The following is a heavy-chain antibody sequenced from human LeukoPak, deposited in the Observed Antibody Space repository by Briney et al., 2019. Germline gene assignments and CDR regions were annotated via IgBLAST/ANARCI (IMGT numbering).Heavy chain of an antibody. Sequence: GGSLRLSCAASGFTFSSYGMHWVRQAPGKGLEWVAVISYDGSNKYYADSVKGRFTISRDNSKNTLYLQMNSLRAEDTAVYYCAKDSAANLHNWFDPWGQGTLVTVSS. V-gene: IGHV3-30*18. CDR2: ISYDGSNK. CDR3: AKDSAANLHNWFDP. J-gene: IGHJ5*02. D-gene: IGHD2-2*01. CDR1: GFTFSSYG.